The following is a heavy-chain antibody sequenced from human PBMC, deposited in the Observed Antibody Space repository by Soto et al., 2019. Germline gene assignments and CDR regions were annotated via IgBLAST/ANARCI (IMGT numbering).Heavy chain of an antibody. CDR1: VGSISSYY. J-gene: IGHJ6*02. V-gene: IGHV4-59*01. Sequence: NPSATLSLTCTVSVGSISSYYWSWIRQPPGKGLEWIGYIYYSGSTNYNPSLKSRVTISVDTSKNQFSLKLSSVTAADTAVYYCAREGGEIEYYYGMEVWGQGTTVTLSS. CDR2: IYYSGST. CDR3: AREGGEIEYYYGMEV. D-gene: IGHD3-10*01.